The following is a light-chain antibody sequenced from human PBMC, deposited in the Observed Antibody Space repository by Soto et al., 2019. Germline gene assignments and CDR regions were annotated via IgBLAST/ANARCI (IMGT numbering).Light chain of an antibody. V-gene: IGKV1-39*01. CDR3: QQSYTPRTCT. CDR2: AAS. J-gene: IGKJ1*01. CDR1: QSISSY. Sequence: SQMARSPSALSASVGDRVTVTCRPSQSISSYLNWYQQQPGKAPKLLIYAASSLQSGLPSRFSSSASGTDFTLTISRLQQEDFATYYHQQSYTPRTCTFGHGTKVDIK.